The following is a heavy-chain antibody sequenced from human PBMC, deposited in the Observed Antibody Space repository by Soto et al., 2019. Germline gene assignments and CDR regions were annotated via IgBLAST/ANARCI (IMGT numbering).Heavy chain of an antibody. D-gene: IGHD6-19*01. CDR2: IIPILGIA. CDR1: GGTFSSYT. Sequence: QVQLVQSGAEVKKPGSSVKVSCKASGGTFSSYTISWVRQAPGQGLEWMGRIIPILGIANYAQKFQGRVTITAEKSTSTAYMELSSLRSEDTAVYYCAREKYSSGWHASLYYDYCGMDVWGQGTTVTVSS. V-gene: IGHV1-69*08. J-gene: IGHJ6*02. CDR3: AREKYSSGWHASLYYDYCGMDV.